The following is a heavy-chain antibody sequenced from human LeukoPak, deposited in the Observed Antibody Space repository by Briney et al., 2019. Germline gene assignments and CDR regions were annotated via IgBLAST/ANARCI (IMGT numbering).Heavy chain of an antibody. CDR3: ARRGAVAGTIDY. V-gene: IGHV3-48*01. J-gene: IGHJ4*02. D-gene: IGHD6-19*01. Sequence: QPGGSLRLSCVASGFTFSSYSMNWVRQAPGKGLEWVSYITYSGSTIYYADSVKGRFTISRDNAKNSLYLQMNSLRAEDTAVYYCARRGAVAGTIDYWGQGALVTVSS. CDR2: ITYSGSTI. CDR1: GFTFSSYS.